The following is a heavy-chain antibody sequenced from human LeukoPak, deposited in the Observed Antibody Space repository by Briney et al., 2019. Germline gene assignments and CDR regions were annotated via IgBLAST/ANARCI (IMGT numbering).Heavy chain of an antibody. CDR3: AKTPSLGLRSGTYWLFDY. Sequence: GGSLRLSCAASGFTFSDYYMSWIRQAPGKGLEWVSAISGSGGSTYYADSVKGRFTISRDNSKNTLYLQMNSLRAEDTAVYYCAKTPSLGLRSGTYWLFDYWGPGTLVTVSS. CDR1: GFTFSDYY. CDR2: ISGSGGST. J-gene: IGHJ4*02. V-gene: IGHV3-23*01. D-gene: IGHD3-10*01.